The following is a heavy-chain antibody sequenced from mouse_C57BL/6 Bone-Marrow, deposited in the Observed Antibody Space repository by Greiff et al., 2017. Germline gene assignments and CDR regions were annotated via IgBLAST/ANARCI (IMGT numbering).Heavy chain of an antibody. CDR3: ARHENYDPSMDY. D-gene: IGHD2-4*01. CDR2: FYPGSGSI. CDR1: GYTFTEYT. J-gene: IGHJ4*01. V-gene: IGHV1-62-2*01. Sequence: VQLVESGAELVKPGASVKLSCKASGYTFTEYTIHWVKQRSGQGLEWIGWFYPGSGSIKYKEKFKDKATLTADKSSSTVYMELSRLTSEDSAVYFCARHENYDPSMDYWGQGTSVTVSS.